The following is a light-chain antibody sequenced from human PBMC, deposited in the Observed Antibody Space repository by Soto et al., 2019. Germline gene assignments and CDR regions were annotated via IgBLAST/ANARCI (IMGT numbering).Light chain of an antibody. Sequence: EIGLTQSPGTLSLSPGERATLSCRASQSVSNNYLAWYQQKPVQAPRLLIYATSSRATGIPDRFSGSGSGTDFTLTISRLEPEDFAVYYCQQYGRSGTFGQGTKVDIK. CDR3: QQYGRSGT. CDR2: ATS. CDR1: QSVSNNY. V-gene: IGKV3-20*01. J-gene: IGKJ1*01.